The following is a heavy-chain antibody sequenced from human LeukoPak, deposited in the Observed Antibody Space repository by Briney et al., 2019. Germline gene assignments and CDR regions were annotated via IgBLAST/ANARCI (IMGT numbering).Heavy chain of an antibody. V-gene: IGHV3-11*01. CDR2: ISSSGSTI. D-gene: IGHD6-19*01. Sequence: PGGSPRLSCAASGFTFSDYYMSWIRQAPGKGLEWVSYISSSGSTIYYADSVKGRFTISRDNAKNSLYLQMNSLRAEDTAVYYCAREASGWDSVVDYWGQGTLVTVSS. CDR1: GFTFSDYY. J-gene: IGHJ4*02. CDR3: AREASGWDSVVDY.